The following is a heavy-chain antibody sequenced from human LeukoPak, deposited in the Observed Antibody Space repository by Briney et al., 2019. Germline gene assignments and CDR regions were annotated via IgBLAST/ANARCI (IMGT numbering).Heavy chain of an antibody. Sequence: KTSETLSLTCIVAGGSISSTNYYWGWIRQPPGKGLEWIGSIYYGGSTYYNPSLKSRVTISVDTSNNQFSLKLNSVTAADTAVYYCARHLVGPTYFDYWGPGILVTVSS. J-gene: IGHJ4*02. V-gene: IGHV4-39*01. D-gene: IGHD1-26*01. CDR2: IYYGGST. CDR3: ARHLVGPTYFDY. CDR1: GGSISSTNYY.